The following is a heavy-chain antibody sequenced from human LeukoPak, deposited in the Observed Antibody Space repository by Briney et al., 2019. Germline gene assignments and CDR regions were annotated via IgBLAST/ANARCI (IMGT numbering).Heavy chain of an antibody. J-gene: IGHJ6*02. D-gene: IGHD3-3*01. CDR3: ARVLLRFLEWFSGNGMDV. V-gene: IGHV3-7*01. Sequence: GGSLRLSCAASGLPFSSYWMTWVRQAPGKGLEWVANIKQDGSEKYYVDSVKGRFTISRDNAENSLYLQMNSLRAEDTAVYYCARVLLRFLEWFSGNGMDVWGQGTTVTVSS. CDR2: IKQDGSEK. CDR1: GLPFSSYW.